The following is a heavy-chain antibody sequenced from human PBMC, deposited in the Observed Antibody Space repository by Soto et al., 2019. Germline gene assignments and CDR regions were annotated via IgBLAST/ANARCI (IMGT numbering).Heavy chain of an antibody. CDR3: AQALVFTGGDGLDI. D-gene: IGHD1-1*01. V-gene: IGHV4-31*02. J-gene: IGHJ3*02. Sequence: QVRLQEWGPGLVKPSQTLSLKCSVSGGSITTGGRYWSWIRQLPGKGLEWIGDIYYSGNTYYNVSLKSRVTISVEAAKNQFSLKLSSVTAADTAVYYCAQALVFTGGDGLDIWGQGRLVTVSS. CDR2: IYYSGNT. CDR1: GGSITTGGRY.